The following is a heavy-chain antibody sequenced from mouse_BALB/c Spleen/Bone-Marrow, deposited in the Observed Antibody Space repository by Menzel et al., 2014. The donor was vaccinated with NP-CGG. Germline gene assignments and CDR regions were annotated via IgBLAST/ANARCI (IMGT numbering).Heavy chain of an antibody. D-gene: IGHD1-2*01. CDR1: GFTFSSYA. V-gene: IGHV5-9-1*01. CDR3: ARGNYGYGNYFDY. Sequence: DVMLVESGGGLVKPGGSLKLSCAASGFTFSSYAMSWVRQTPEKRLEWVATISSGGGYTYYPDSVKGRFTISRDNAKSTLYLQMSSLRSEDTAMYYCARGNYGYGNYFDYWGQGTTLTVSS. CDR2: ISSGGGYT. J-gene: IGHJ2*01.